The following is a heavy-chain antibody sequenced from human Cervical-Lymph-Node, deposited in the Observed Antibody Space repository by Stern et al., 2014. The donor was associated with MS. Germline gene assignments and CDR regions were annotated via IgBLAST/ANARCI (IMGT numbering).Heavy chain of an antibody. V-gene: IGHV4-34*01. CDR2: VNHSGST. J-gene: IGHJ4*02. CDR3: GHYYAY. Sequence: QVQLQQWGAGLLKPSETLSLTCAVYGGSLGGYFWSWIRQPPGKGLEWIGEVNHSGSTSYHPSLKNRASISVDTSKRHFSLKLTSVTAADTAVYYCGHYYAYWGQGTLVTVSS. CDR1: GGSLGGYF. D-gene: IGHD3-22*01.